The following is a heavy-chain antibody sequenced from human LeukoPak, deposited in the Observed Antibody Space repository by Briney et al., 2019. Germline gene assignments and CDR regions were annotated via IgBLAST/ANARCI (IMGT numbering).Heavy chain of an antibody. Sequence: SETLSLTCAVSGGSINSNYWWTWVRQSPGKGLEWIGEIYHTGSVNYNLSLESRVTISRDRFKNQFSLMLRSVTAADTAVYYCARHYDLWSGYNYWGQGLLVTVSS. V-gene: IGHV4-4*02. D-gene: IGHD3-3*01. CDR3: ARHYDLWSGYNY. CDR1: GGSINSNYW. J-gene: IGHJ4*02. CDR2: IYHTGSV.